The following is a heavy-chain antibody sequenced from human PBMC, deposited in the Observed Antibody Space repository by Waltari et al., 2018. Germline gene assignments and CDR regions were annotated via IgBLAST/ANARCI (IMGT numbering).Heavy chain of an antibody. CDR3: KVVVVAATSDDAFDI. CDR1: GYTFTSYY. CDR2: INPSGGSK. D-gene: IGHD2-15*01. V-gene: IGHV1-46*01. J-gene: IGHJ3*02. Sequence: QVQLVQSGAEVKKPGASVKVSCKASGYTFTSYYMHWVRQAPGQGLEWMGIINPSGGSKSYAQKFQGRVTMTRDTSTSTVYMELSSLRSEDTAVYYCKVVVVAATSDDAFDIWGQGTMVTVSS.